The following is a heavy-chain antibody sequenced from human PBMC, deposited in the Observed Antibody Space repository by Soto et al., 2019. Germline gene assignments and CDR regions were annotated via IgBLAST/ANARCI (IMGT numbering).Heavy chain of an antibody. CDR1: GFTFSNAW. CDR2: IKSKTDGGTT. CDR3: TTGGYGSGSYYSLYAFDI. Sequence: GGSLRLSCAASGFTFSNAWMSWVRQAPGKGLEWVGRIKSKTDGGTTDYAAPVKGRFTISRDDSKNTLYLQMNSLKTEDTAVYYCTTGGYGSGSYYSLYAFDIWGQGTMVTVSS. J-gene: IGHJ3*02. V-gene: IGHV3-15*01. D-gene: IGHD3-10*01.